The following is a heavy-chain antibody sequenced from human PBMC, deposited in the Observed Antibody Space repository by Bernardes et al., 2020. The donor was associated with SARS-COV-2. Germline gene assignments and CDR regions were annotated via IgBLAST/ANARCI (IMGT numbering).Heavy chain of an antibody. Sequence: GGSLRLSCAASGFSFRTHDMHWVRQGIGKGLEWVSGIGSAGNPYYPGSMKGRTTVSRENDKNAFYLEMNSLTADDTAVYYCVREGEDTTLDYWGQGTLVTVAS. CDR1: GFSFRTHD. D-gene: IGHD3-16*01. V-gene: IGHV3-13*05. CDR2: IGSAGNP. J-gene: IGHJ4*02. CDR3: VREGEDTTLDY.